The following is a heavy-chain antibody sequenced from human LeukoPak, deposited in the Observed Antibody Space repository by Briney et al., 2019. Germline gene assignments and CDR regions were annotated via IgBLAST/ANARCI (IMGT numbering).Heavy chain of an antibody. V-gene: IGHV4-59*02. J-gene: IGHJ4*02. D-gene: IGHD4-23*01. CDR2: IYYSGST. CDR3: ARGLRWQDF. CDR1: GGSVSSYY. Sequence: SETLSLTCTVSGGSVSSYYWSWIRQPPGKGLEWIGYIYYSGSTNCNPSLKSRVTLSEDSSKNQFSLKLSSVTAADTAVYYCARGLRWQDFWGQGTLVTVSS.